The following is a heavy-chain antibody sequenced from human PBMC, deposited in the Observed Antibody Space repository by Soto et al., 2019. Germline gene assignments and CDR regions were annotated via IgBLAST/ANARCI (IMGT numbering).Heavy chain of an antibody. D-gene: IGHD2-21*02. V-gene: IGHV1-69*02. Sequence: QVQLVQSGAEVKKPGSSVKVSCKASGGTFSSYTISWVRQAPGQGLEWMGRIIPILGIPNYAQKFQGRVTSTADKSTSTAYMELSSLRSEETAVYYCARMSGYCGGDCSTRDYWGQGTLVTVSS. CDR1: GGTFSSYT. J-gene: IGHJ4*02. CDR2: IIPILGIP. CDR3: ARMSGYCGGDCSTRDY.